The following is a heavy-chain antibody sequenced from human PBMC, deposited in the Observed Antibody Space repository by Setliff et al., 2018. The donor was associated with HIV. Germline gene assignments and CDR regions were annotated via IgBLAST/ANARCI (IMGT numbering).Heavy chain of an antibody. V-gene: IGHV3-11*05. J-gene: IGHJ3*02. D-gene: IGHD3-16*01. Sequence: GGSLRLSCAASEFTFSDYYMSWIRQAPGKGLEWVSYISSSGTYTNYTASVRGRFTISRDNAKNSLYLQMNGLRAEDTALYYCARDRGNTKVAFDIWGQGTMVT. CDR3: ARDRGNTKVAFDI. CDR1: EFTFSDYY. CDR2: ISSSGTYT.